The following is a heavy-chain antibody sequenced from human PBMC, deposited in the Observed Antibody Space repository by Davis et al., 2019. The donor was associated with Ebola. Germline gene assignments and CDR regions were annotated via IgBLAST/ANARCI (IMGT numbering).Heavy chain of an antibody. CDR2: IYNDGSRT. Sequence: GESLKISCAASGFTFSSYSMYWVRQPPGKGLVWVSRIYNDGSRTTYADSVKGRFTVSRDNAKNSLYLQVDSLRAEDTAVYYCARGSTYLGPRFEYWGQGTLVTVSS. D-gene: IGHD2-21*01. CDR3: ARGSTYLGPRFEY. J-gene: IGHJ4*02. CDR1: GFTFSSYS. V-gene: IGHV3-74*01.